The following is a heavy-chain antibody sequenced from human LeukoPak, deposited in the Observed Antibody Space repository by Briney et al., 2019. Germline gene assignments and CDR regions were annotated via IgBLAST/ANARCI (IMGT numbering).Heavy chain of an antibody. J-gene: IGHJ4*02. CDR2: LKTDGSRT. D-gene: IGHD4-11*01. V-gene: IGHV3-74*01. CDR3: SRDHPGSNSLDY. Sequence: GGSLRLSCAASGFTVSSNYMSWVRQAPGAGLEWVSRLKTDGSRTNYADSVKGRFTISRDNARNTVYLQMNSLRAEDTAVYYCSRDHPGSNSLDYWGQGTLVTVSS. CDR1: GFTVSSNY.